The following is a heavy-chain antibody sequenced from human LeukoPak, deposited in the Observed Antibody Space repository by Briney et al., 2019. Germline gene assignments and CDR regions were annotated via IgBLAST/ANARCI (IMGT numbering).Heavy chain of an antibody. V-gene: IGHV3-30-3*01. CDR3: ARDSLRRGYDFWSGYYDY. D-gene: IGHD3-3*01. Sequence: GRSLRLSCAVSGFTFSSYAMHWVRQAPGKGLEWVAVISYVGSNKYYADSVQGRFSISRDNSKNTLYLQMNSLRAEDTAVYYCARDSLRRGYDFWSGYYDYWGQGTLVTVSS. CDR1: GFTFSSYA. J-gene: IGHJ4*02. CDR2: ISYVGSNK.